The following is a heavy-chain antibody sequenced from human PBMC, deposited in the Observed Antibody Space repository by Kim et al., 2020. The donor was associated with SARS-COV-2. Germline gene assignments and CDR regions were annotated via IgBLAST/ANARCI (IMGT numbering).Heavy chain of an antibody. CDR3: ARVPEPYIVGMVYARYGMDV. CDR1: GGSFSGYY. Sequence: SETLSLTCAVYGGSFSGYYWSWIRQPPGKGLEWIGEINHSGSTNYNPSLQSRVTISVETSKNQFSLKLSSVTAADTAVYYYARVPEPYIVGMVYARYGMDVWGQGATVTVSS. J-gene: IGHJ6*02. D-gene: IGHD2-8*01. CDR2: INHSGST. V-gene: IGHV4-34*01.